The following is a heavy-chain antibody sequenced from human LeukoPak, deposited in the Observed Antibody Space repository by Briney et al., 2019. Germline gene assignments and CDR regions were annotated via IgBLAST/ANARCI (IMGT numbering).Heavy chain of an antibody. CDR3: ARRTVTIDDHDAFDI. CDR1: GFTVTRNY. D-gene: IGHD4-17*01. J-gene: IGHJ3*02. CDR2: IYSRGDT. V-gene: IGHV3-66*04. Sequence: PGGSLRLSCAASGFTVTRNYLNWVRQAPGKGLEWVSIIYSRGDTFYADSVKGRFTISRDGSKNTLYLQMNSLRAEDTAVYYCARRTVTIDDHDAFDIWGQGTMVTVSS.